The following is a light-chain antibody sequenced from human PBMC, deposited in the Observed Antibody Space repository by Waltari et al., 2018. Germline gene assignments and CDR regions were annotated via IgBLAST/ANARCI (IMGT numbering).Light chain of an antibody. CDR3: SSYTSSSTVV. CDR1: SSDVGGYNY. CDR2: DVS. J-gene: IGLJ2*01. Sequence: QSALTQPASVSGSPGQSITISCTGTSSDVGGYNYVSWYQQHPGKAPKLMIYDVSNRPSGLSSRFSGSKSDNTASLTISGLQAEDEADYYCSSYTSSSTVVFGGGTKLTVL. V-gene: IGLV2-14*01.